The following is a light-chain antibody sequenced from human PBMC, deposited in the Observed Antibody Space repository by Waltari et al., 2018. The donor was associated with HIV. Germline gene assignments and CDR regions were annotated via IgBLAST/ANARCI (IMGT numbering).Light chain of an antibody. CDR3: QSYDNSVLWV. CDR1: SGRIASNY. Sequence: NFMLTQPHSVSESPGKTVTISCTRSSGRIASNYVQWYQQRPGSAPTTVIYEDNQRPPGVPDRFSGSIDSTSNSASLTISGLKTEDEADYYCQSYDNSVLWVFGGGTKLTVL. V-gene: IGLV6-57*03. J-gene: IGLJ3*02. CDR2: EDN.